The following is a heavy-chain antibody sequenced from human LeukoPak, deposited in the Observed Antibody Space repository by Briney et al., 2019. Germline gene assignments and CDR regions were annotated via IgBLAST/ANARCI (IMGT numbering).Heavy chain of an antibody. CDR3: AKDAQRGFDYSNSLEY. Sequence: GGSLRLSCAEDKFTFSHYGMHWVRQAPGKGLEWVAVIWSDGSNQYHADSVKGRFTISRDNSKNTVYLQMNSLRVEDTGVYYCAKDAQRGFDYSNSLEYWGQGILVTVSS. D-gene: IGHD4-11*01. V-gene: IGHV3-33*06. CDR1: KFTFSHYG. CDR2: IWSDGSNQ. J-gene: IGHJ4*02.